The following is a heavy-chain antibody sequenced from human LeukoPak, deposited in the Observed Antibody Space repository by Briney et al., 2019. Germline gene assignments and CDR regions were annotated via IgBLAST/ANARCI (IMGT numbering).Heavy chain of an antibody. V-gene: IGHV4-34*01. CDR3: AREGDVYAVSYYFDY. Sequence: SETLSLICAVSGGSFSGYYWGWIRQPPGKGLEWIGKINHSGDTNYNPSLKSRVIISVDTSKNQFSLKVRSVTAADTAVYYCAREGDVYAVSYYFDYWGQGTLVTVSS. J-gene: IGHJ4*02. D-gene: IGHD3-16*01. CDR2: INHSGDT. CDR1: GGSFSGYY.